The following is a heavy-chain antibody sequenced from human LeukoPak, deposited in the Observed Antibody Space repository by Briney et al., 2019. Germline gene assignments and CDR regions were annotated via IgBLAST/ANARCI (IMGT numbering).Heavy chain of an antibody. J-gene: IGHJ4*02. D-gene: IGHD1-26*01. CDR1: GGSISSYY. CDR3: ARLGGRELNGFDY. V-gene: IGHV4-59*08. Sequence: SETLSLTCTVSGGSISSYYWSWIRQPPGKGLEWIGYIYYSGSTNYNPSLKSRVTISVDTSKNQFSLKLSSVTAADTAVYYCARLGGRELNGFDYWGQGTLVTVSS. CDR2: IYYSGST.